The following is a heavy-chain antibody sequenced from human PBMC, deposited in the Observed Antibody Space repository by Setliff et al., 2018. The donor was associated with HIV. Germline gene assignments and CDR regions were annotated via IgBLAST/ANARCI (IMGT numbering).Heavy chain of an antibody. Sequence: ASVKVSCKASGYTFTGYYMHWVRQAPGQGLEWMGWINPNSGGTNYAQKFQGRVTMTRDTSISTAYMELSSLRSDDTAVYYCARWVPYCTSTDCHRWLYYYMDVWGKGTTVTVSS. J-gene: IGHJ6*03. CDR2: INPNSGGT. CDR1: GYTFTGYY. CDR3: ARWVPYCTSTDCHRWLYYYMDV. V-gene: IGHV1-2*02. D-gene: IGHD2-2*01.